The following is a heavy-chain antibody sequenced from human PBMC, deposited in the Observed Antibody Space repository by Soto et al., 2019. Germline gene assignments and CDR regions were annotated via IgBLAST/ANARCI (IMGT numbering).Heavy chain of an antibody. V-gene: IGHV5-51*01. CDR1: GYSFTSYW. Sequence: GESLKISCKGSGYSFTSYWVGWVRQMPGKGLEWIVIIYPADSDTRYSPSFQVQVPISAEKSITPVNVQASSMKASDSATYYCTRTQRWELRRSAFAIRSQRTTVTVSS. CDR2: IYPADSDT. D-gene: IGHD1-26*01. J-gene: IGHJ3*02. CDR3: TRTQRWELRRSAFAI.